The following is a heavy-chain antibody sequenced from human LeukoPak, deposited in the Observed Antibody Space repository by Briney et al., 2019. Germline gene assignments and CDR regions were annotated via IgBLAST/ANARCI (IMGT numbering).Heavy chain of an antibody. Sequence: ASVKVSCKASGGTFSSYAISWVRQAPGQGLEWMGGIIPIFGTANYAQKFQGRVTITADKSTSTAYMELSSLRSEDTAVYYCARGHSGSYSGGRWFDPWGQGTLVTVSS. CDR2: IIPIFGTA. D-gene: IGHD1-26*01. CDR1: GGTFSSYA. CDR3: ARGHSGSYSGGRWFDP. J-gene: IGHJ5*02. V-gene: IGHV1-69*06.